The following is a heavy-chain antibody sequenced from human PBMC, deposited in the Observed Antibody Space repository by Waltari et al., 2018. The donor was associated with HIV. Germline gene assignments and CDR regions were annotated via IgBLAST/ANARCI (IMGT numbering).Heavy chain of an antibody. CDR3: AGEMPTIIGDAFDI. J-gene: IGHJ3*02. D-gene: IGHD3-16*02. CDR2: INQEGSEK. Sequence: EVQLVESGGGLVQPGGSLRLSCAASGFIFSNSWLNWVRQAPGKGLEWVANINQEGSEKYYVDSVKGRFTISRDNAKNSLYLQMNNLRAEDTAVYYCAGEMPTIIGDAFDIWGQGTMVTISS. CDR1: GFIFSNSW. V-gene: IGHV3-7*01.